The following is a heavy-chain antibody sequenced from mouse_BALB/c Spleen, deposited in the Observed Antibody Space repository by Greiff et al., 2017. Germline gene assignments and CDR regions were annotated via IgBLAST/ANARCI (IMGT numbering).Heavy chain of an antibody. CDR1: GYTFTSYW. J-gene: IGHJ2*01. V-gene: IGHV1-7*01. D-gene: IGHD2-10*01. Sequence: QVQLQQSGAELAKPGASVKMSCKASGYTFTSYWMHWVNQRPGQGLEWIGYINPSTGYTEYNQKFKDKATLTADKSSSTAYMQLSSLTSEDSAVYYCARNPFYGNYGDLDYWGQGTTLTVSS. CDR3: ARNPFYGNYGDLDY. CDR2: INPSTGYT.